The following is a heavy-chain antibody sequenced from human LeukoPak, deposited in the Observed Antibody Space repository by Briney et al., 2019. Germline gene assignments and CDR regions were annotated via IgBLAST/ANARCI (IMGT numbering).Heavy chain of an antibody. CDR3: AKDQGDGLLGYYFDY. CDR1: GFTVSSNS. CDR2: ISGSGGST. J-gene: IGHJ4*02. V-gene: IGHV3-23*01. D-gene: IGHD2-8*01. Sequence: GGSLGLSCTVSGFTVSSNSMSWVRQAPGKGLEWVSAISGSGGSTYYADSVKGRFTISRDNSKNTLYLQMNSLRAEDTAVYYCAKDQGDGLLGYYFDYWGQGTLVTVSS.